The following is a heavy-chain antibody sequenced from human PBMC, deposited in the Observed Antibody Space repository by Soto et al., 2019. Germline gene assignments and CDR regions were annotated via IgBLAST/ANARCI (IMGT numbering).Heavy chain of an antibody. CDR1: GGSISSYY. CDR3: ARDQNGSGNYYTRYFDY. V-gene: IGHV4-59*12. J-gene: IGHJ4*02. CDR2: IYYSGTT. D-gene: IGHD3-10*01. Sequence: SETLSLTCTVSGGSISSYYWNWIRQPPGKGLEWIGYIYYSGTTNYNPSLKSRVTISVDKSKNQFSLNLSSVTAADTAVYYCARDQNGSGNYYTRYFDYWGQGTLVTVSS.